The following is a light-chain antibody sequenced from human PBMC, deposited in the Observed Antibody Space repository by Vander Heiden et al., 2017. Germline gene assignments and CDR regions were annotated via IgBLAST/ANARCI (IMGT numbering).Light chain of an antibody. Sequence: SYELTQPPSVYVSPGQTDSITCTGDKFGDKYACWDQQTPAQSLVFVIYKGSKRPSGIPERFSGSNSATKATPTISGTQAVDYSYEYCQAWDSSTVVFGGGTKLTVL. CDR2: KGS. V-gene: IGLV3-1*01. J-gene: IGLJ2*01. CDR1: KFGDKY. CDR3: QAWDSSTVV.